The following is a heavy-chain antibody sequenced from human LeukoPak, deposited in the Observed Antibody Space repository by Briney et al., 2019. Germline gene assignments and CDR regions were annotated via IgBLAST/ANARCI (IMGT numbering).Heavy chain of an antibody. CDR2: ISWNDDII. CDR3: ARDSPPGEAYCGGDCYYYYYGMDV. D-gene: IGHD2-21*02. CDR1: GFIFDDYA. J-gene: IGHJ6*02. V-gene: IGHV3-9*01. Sequence: GGSLRLSCEASGFIFDDYAMHWVRQAPGKGLEWVSGISWNDDIIAYADSVKGRFTISRDNAKNSLYLQMNSLRAEDTAVYYCARDSPPGEAYCGGDCYYYYYGMDVWGQGTTVTVSS.